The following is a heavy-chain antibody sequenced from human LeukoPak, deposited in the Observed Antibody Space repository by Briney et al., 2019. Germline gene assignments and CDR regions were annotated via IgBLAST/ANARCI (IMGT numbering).Heavy chain of an antibody. Sequence: MPGGSLRLSCAASGFTFSDYYMSWIRQAPGKGLEWVSYISSSGSNIYYADSVKGRFTISRDNAKNSLYLQMNSLRAEDTAVYYCARVACSSTSCHGYYYYMDVWGKGTTVTVSS. V-gene: IGHV3-11*04. CDR2: ISSSGSNI. J-gene: IGHJ6*03. CDR1: GFTFSDYY. CDR3: ARVACSSTSCHGYYYYMDV. D-gene: IGHD2-2*01.